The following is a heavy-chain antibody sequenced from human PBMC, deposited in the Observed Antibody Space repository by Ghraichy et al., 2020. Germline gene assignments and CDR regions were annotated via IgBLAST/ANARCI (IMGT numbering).Heavy chain of an antibody. J-gene: IGHJ6*02. Sequence: SETLSLTCPVSGGSLSSNSYLWAWIRQPPGKELEWIGSIPYSGGTYYNPSLEGRVPISVDTSKNQLSLNLSSVTAADTAVYSCARHRTPRYCRSDSCYYYHHGMDLWAQGPTFPVSS. D-gene: IGHD2-2*01. V-gene: IGHV4-39*01. CDR3: ARHRTPRYCRSDSCYYYHHGMDL. CDR1: GGSLSSNSYL. CDR2: IPYSGGT.